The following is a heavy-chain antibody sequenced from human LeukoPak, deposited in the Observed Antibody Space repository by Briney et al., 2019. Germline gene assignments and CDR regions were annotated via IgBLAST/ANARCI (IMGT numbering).Heavy chain of an antibody. CDR1: GYSFINYG. CDR3: ARGGIDIVTVPVSNWFDP. D-gene: IGHD2/OR15-2a*01. Sequence: GASVKVSCKASGYSFINYGITWVRQAPGQGLEWMGWSSPYSGKTNYAQKFQGRVTMTTDTSTNTAYMELRSLRSDDTAVYYCARGGIDIVTVPVSNWFDPWGQGTLVTVSS. V-gene: IGHV1-18*01. CDR2: SSPYSGKT. J-gene: IGHJ5*02.